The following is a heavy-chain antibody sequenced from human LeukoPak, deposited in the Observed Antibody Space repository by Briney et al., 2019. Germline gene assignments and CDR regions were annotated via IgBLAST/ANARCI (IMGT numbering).Heavy chain of an antibody. CDR3: AGGSGWVFDC. CDR2: ISYDGSNT. V-gene: IGHV3-30*04. CDR1: GFTFSSYA. Sequence: GGSLRLSCAASGFTFSSYAMHWVRQAPGKGLEWVAGISYDGSNTFYADSVEGQFTISRDNSKNTLYLQMSSLRAEDTAVYYCAGGSGWVFDCWSQGTLVTVSS. D-gene: IGHD6-25*01. J-gene: IGHJ4*02.